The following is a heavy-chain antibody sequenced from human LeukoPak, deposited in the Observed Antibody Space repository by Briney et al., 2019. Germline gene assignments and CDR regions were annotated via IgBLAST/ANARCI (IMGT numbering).Heavy chain of an antibody. CDR2: ISYDGSNK. CDR3: ARDGGGWVVDV. V-gene: IGHV3-30*03. CDR1: GFTFSSYG. Sequence: GRSLRLSCAASGFTFSSYGMHWVRQAPGKGLEWVAVISYDGSNKYYADSVKGRFTISRDNSKNTLYLQMNSLRAEDTAVYYCARDGGGWVVDVWGKGTTVTVSS. J-gene: IGHJ6*04. D-gene: IGHD6-19*01.